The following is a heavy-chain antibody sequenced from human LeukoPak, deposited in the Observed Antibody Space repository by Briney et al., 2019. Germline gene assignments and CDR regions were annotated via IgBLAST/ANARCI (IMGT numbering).Heavy chain of an antibody. CDR3: ARERPVTGNDY. J-gene: IGHJ4*02. CDR1: GGSFSGYY. CDR2: INHSGST. V-gene: IGHV4-34*01. Sequence: PSETLSLTCAVYGGSFSGYYWSWIRQPPGKGLEWIGEINHSGSTNYNPSLKSRVTISVDTSKNRFSLKLSSVTAADTAVYYCARERPVTGNDYWGQGTLVTVSS. D-gene: IGHD6-25*01.